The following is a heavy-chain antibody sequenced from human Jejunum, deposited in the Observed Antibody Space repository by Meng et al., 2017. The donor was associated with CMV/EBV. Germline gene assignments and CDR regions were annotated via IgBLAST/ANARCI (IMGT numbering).Heavy chain of an antibody. D-gene: IGHD3-10*01. CDR1: GISFSNSG. J-gene: IGHJ4*02. V-gene: IGHV3-30*02. CDR3: VKDKGRTALDY. Sequence: QVQLVESGGGLGQPGGSLRLSCVTSGISFSNSGMHWVRQAPGKGLEWVVFIRNDGSEIYYVDSVKGRFTISRDNSKNTVYLQMNSLRVEDTGVYYCVKDKGRTALDYWGQGSLVTVSS. CDR2: IRNDGSEI.